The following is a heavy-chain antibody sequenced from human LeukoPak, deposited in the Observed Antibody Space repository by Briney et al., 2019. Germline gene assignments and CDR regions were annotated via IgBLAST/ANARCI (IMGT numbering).Heavy chain of an antibody. D-gene: IGHD4-17*01. V-gene: IGHV3-11*04. CDR3: AREAYGGYVDDFYYYYYMDV. J-gene: IGHJ6*03. Sequence: GGSLILSCAASGFTFNDHYMTWIRQAPGKGLEWVSYISPRSTTIYYADSVKGRFTISRDNAKNSLYLQMNSLGAEDTAVYCCAREAYGGYVDDFYYYYYMDVWGKGTTVSVSS. CDR1: GFTFNDHY. CDR2: ISPRSTTI.